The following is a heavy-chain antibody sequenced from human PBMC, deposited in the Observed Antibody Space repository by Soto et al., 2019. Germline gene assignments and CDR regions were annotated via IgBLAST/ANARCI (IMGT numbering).Heavy chain of an antibody. CDR1: GFIFSTNA. V-gene: IGHV3-30*03. D-gene: IGHD6-19*01. J-gene: IGHJ5*02. CDR2: ISYDASNE. Sequence: QVHLVESGGGVVQPGGSLRLSCAASGFIFSTNAMHWVRRAPGKGLEWVAMISYDASNEHYVDSVQGRFTISRDDSKTTLYLHMNSLGPEDTAVYFCAADLYNNGSYNYFGPWGLGTLVTVSS. CDR3: AADLYNNGSYNYFGP.